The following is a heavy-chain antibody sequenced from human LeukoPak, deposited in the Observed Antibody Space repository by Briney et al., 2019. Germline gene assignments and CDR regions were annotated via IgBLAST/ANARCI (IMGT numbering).Heavy chain of an antibody. CDR1: GYTSTSYD. CDR3: AREHSSSWSGGYYYYGMDV. D-gene: IGHD6-13*01. Sequence: ASVKVSCKASGYTSTSYDINWVRQATGQGLEWMGWMNPNSGNTGYAQKFQGRVTMTRNTSISTAYMELSSLRSEDTAVYYCAREHSSSWSGGYYYYGMDVWGQGTTVTVSS. CDR2: MNPNSGNT. J-gene: IGHJ6*02. V-gene: IGHV1-8*01.